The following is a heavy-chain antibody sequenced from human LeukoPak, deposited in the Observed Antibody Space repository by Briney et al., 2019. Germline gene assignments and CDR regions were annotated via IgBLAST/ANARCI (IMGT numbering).Heavy chain of an antibody. CDR2: ISYDGSTK. CDR3: AKARHCGGDCYSLMDY. D-gene: IGHD2-21*02. J-gene: IGHJ4*02. V-gene: IGHV3-30*18. Sequence: PGRSLRLSCAASGFTFSTYGMHWVRQAPGKGLEWVAVISYDGSTKYYADSVKGRLTISRDNSKNTLFLQMNSLRADDTAVYYCAKARHCGGDCYSLMDYWGQGILVTVSS. CDR1: GFTFSTYG.